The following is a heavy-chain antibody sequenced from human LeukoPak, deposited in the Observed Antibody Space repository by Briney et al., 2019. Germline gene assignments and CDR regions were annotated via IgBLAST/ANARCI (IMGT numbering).Heavy chain of an antibody. CDR3: ARTPGLDILTGYPLYYFDY. CDR1: GYTFTSYG. D-gene: IGHD3-9*01. Sequence: ASVTVSCKASGYTFTSYGISWVRQAPGQGLEWMGWISAYNGNTNYAQKLQGRVTMTTDTSTSTAYMELRSLRSDDTAVYYCARTPGLDILTGYPLYYFDYWGQGTLVTVSS. J-gene: IGHJ4*02. V-gene: IGHV1-18*01. CDR2: ISAYNGNT.